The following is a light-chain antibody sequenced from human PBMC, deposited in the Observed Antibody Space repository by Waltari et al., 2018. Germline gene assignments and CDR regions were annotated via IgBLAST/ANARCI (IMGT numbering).Light chain of an antibody. Sequence: ELELPQSPRTLSLSPGESATLSCRTSQSFTRALAWYQQKPGQAARLLSYGASNRATGIPVRFSGSGSGTDFNLTISSLEPEDFAVYDCQHYLRLPVTFGQGTKVEVK. CDR3: QHYLRLPVT. CDR2: GAS. V-gene: IGKV3-20*01. CDR1: QSFTRA. J-gene: IGKJ1*01.